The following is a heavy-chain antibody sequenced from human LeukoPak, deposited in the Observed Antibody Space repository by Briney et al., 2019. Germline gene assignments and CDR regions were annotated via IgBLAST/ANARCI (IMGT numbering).Heavy chain of an antibody. CDR3: ARVIVGVASYPDY. CDR1: GGSISSGDYY. CDR2: IYYSGST. V-gene: IGHV4-30-4*01. D-gene: IGHD2-21*01. J-gene: IGHJ4*02. Sequence: SETLSLTCTVSGGSISSGDYYWSWIRQPPGKGLEWIGYIYYSGSTYYSPSLKSRVTISVDTSKNQFSLKLSSVTAADTAVYYCARVIVGVASYPDYWGQGTLVTVSS.